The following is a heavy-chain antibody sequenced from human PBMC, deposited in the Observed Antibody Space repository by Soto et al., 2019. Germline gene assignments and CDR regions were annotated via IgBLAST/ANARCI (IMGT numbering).Heavy chain of an antibody. CDR3: TRPRLLWFGESNNWFDP. D-gene: IGHD3-10*01. V-gene: IGHV3-73*01. CDR1: GFTFSGSA. J-gene: IGHJ5*02. CDR2: IRSKANSYAT. Sequence: PGGSLRPSCAASGFTFSGSAMHWVRQASGKGLEWVGRIRSKANSYATAYAASVKGRFTISRDDSKNTAYLQMNSLKTEDTAVYYCTRPRLLWFGESNNWFDPWGQGTLVTVS.